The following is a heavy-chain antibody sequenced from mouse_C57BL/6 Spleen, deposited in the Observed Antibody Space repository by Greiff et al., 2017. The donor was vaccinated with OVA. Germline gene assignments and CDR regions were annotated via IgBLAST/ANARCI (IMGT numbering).Heavy chain of an antibody. CDR2: INPNNGGT. CDR3: ARSPLDGSSHYFDY. Sequence: EVQLQQSGPELVKPGASVKIPCKASGYTFTDYNMDWVKQSHGKSLEWIGDINPNNGGTIYNQKFKGKATLTVDKSSSTAYMELRSLTSEDTAVYYCARSPLDGSSHYFDYWGQGTTLTVSS. CDR1: GYTFTDYN. D-gene: IGHD1-1*01. V-gene: IGHV1-18*01. J-gene: IGHJ2*01.